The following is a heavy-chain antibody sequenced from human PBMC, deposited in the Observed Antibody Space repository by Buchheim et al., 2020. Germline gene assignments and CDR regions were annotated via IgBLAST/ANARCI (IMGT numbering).Heavy chain of an antibody. Sequence: QVQLQESGPGLVKPSQTLSLTCTVSGGSISSAGYYWSCIRQHPGKGLAWIGYIYYSASTYYNPSLKSRATTSVDTPKHQFSLKLSSVTAADSAVYYCARDGTYGPFDYWGQGTL. J-gene: IGHJ4*02. CDR2: IYYSAST. D-gene: IGHD1-26*01. V-gene: IGHV4-31*03. CDR3: ARDGTYGPFDY. CDR1: GGSISSAGYY.